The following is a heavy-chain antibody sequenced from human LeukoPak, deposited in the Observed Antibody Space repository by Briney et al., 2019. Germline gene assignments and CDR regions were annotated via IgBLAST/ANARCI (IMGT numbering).Heavy chain of an antibody. CDR3: ASLDTAKQPLANH. Sequence: GGSLRLSCVASGLTVSNHWMSWVRQAPGKGLEWVANIKQERGQEYYVDSVRGRFIISKDSAKNSLYLQMNSLRVEDTAMYYCASLDTAKQPLANHWGQGTLVTVSS. J-gene: IGHJ4*02. V-gene: IGHV3-7*03. CDR2: IKQERGQE. D-gene: IGHD5-18*01. CDR1: GLTVSNHW.